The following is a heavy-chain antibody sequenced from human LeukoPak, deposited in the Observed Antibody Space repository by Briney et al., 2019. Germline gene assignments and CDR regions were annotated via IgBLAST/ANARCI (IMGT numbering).Heavy chain of an antibody. Sequence: GASLKVSCKASGYIFTDYGVTWVRQAPGQGLEWMGWISAYNGNTNYAQKLQGRVTMTTDTSTSTAYMELRSLRSDDTAVYYCASRYCSSTSCYYYYGMDVWGQGTTVTVSS. CDR2: ISAYNGNT. J-gene: IGHJ6*02. CDR3: ASRYCSSTSCYYYYGMDV. CDR1: GYIFTDYG. D-gene: IGHD2-2*01. V-gene: IGHV1-18*01.